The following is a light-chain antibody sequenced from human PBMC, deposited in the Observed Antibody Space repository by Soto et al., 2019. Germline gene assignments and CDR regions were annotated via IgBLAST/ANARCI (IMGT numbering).Light chain of an antibody. J-gene: IGKJ4*01. Sequence: EIVMTQYPATLSVSPGEGLTLSCRASQSISRTLAWYQQTPGHAPRLLIYGASARATGVPARFSGSGSGTEFTLTISSLQSEDFAVYYCQQYNDWPLTFGGGTKVDI. V-gene: IGKV3-15*01. CDR3: QQYNDWPLT. CDR2: GAS. CDR1: QSISRT.